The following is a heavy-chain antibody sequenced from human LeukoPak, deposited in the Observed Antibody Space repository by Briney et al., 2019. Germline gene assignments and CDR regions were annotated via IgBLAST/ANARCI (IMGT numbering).Heavy chain of an antibody. J-gene: IGHJ4*02. D-gene: IGHD5-24*01. CDR1: GYTFTGYY. Sequence: ASVKVSCKASGYTFTGYYMHWVRQAPGQGLEWMGWINPNSGGTNYAQKFQGRVTMTRDTSISTAYMELSRLRSDDTAVYYCAGEVGNGYNSYYFDYWGQGTLVTVSS. CDR2: INPNSGGT. CDR3: AGEVGNGYNSYYFDY. V-gene: IGHV1-2*02.